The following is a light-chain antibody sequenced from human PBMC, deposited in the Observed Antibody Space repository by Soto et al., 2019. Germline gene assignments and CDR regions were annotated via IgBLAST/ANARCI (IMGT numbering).Light chain of an antibody. Sequence: QSALTQPASVSGSPGQSITISCTGTSSDVGTYNLVSWYQHHPGKATKLMIYEGSKRPSGVSNLFSGSKSCNTASLTISGLQAEDEANYSCCSYAGSSTYVFGTGTKLTVL. V-gene: IGLV2-23*01. J-gene: IGLJ1*01. CDR2: EGS. CDR1: SSDVGTYNL. CDR3: CSYAGSSTYV.